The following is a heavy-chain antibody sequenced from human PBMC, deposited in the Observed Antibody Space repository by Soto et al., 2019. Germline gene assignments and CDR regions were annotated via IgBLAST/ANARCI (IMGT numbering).Heavy chain of an antibody. V-gene: IGHV3-48*03. CDR3: ARDKDWAFDY. J-gene: IGHJ4*02. D-gene: IGHD3-9*01. CDR1: GFTFSSYS. CDR2: IFTTGTTI. Sequence: EVQLVESGGGLVQPGGSLRLSCVASGFTFSSYSMVWVRQAPGKGLEWVSYIFTTGTTIYYAASVKGRFTVARDNAKNSLFLLLNSLRAEDTAVYYCARDKDWAFDYWGQGTLVTVSS.